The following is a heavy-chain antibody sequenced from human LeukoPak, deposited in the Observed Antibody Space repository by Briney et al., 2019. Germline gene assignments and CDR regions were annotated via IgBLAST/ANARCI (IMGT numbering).Heavy chain of an antibody. CDR3: ARVGGGSCCPFDY. J-gene: IGHJ4*02. Sequence: GGSLRLSCAASGFTFSSYSMNWVRQAPGKGLEWVSSISSSSSYIYYADSVKGRFTISRDNAKNSLYLQMNSLRAEDTAVYYCARVGGGSCCPFDYWGQGTLVTVSS. D-gene: IGHD2-15*01. V-gene: IGHV3-21*01. CDR1: GFTFSSYS. CDR2: ISSSSSYI.